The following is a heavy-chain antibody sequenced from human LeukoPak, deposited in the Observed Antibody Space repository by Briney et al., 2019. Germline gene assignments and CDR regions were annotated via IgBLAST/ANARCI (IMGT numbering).Heavy chain of an antibody. CDR3: ATTNYYGSGSYPTLGYY. Sequence: SVKVSCKASGGTFSSYAISWVRQAPGQGLEWMGRIIPILGIANYAQKFQGRVTITADKSTSTAYMELSSLRSEDTAVYYCATTNYYGSGSYPTLGYYWGQGTLVTVSS. CDR1: GGTFSSYA. D-gene: IGHD3-10*01. J-gene: IGHJ4*02. CDR2: IIPILGIA. V-gene: IGHV1-69*04.